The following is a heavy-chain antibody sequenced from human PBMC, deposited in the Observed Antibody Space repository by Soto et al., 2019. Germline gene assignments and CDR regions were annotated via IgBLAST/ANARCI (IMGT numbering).Heavy chain of an antibody. V-gene: IGHV3-23*01. CDR1: GFTFSSYA. J-gene: IGHJ6*02. D-gene: IGHD5-12*01. CDR3: AKKDIVAPSKVYYYYGMDV. Sequence: GSLILSCAASGFTFSSYAMSLILQAPGKGLDWVAAISGSGGSTYYADSVKGRFTISRDNSKNTLYLQMNSLRAEDTAVYYCAKKDIVAPSKVYYYYGMDVWGQGTTVTVSS. CDR2: ISGSGGST.